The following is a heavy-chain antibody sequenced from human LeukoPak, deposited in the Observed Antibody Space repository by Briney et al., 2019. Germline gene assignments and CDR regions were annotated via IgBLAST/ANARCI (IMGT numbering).Heavy chain of an antibody. V-gene: IGHV3-7*01. CDR1: GFTFDTYW. CDR2: INQDGSAK. J-gene: IGHJ4*02. CDR3: ARDLAYYYDSSGYQPPGY. Sequence: GGSLRLSCAVTGFTFDTYWMSWVRQVPGKGLEWVANINQDGSAKYYVDSVKDRFTISRDNAKNSLYLQMNSLRVEDTAVYYCARDLAYYYDSSGYQPPGYWGQGTLVTVSS. D-gene: IGHD3-22*01.